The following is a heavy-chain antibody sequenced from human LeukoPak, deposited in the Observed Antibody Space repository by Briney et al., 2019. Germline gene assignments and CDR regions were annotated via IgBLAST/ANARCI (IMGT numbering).Heavy chain of an antibody. CDR2: MNPNSGNT. CDR3: ARPYCSGGSCYFRRDDAFDI. J-gene: IGHJ3*02. D-gene: IGHD2-15*01. CDR1: GYTFTNYG. Sequence: ASVKVSCKASGYTFTNYGISWVRQAPGQGLEWMGWMNPNSGNTGYAQKFQGRVTMTRNTSISTAYMELSSLRSEDTAAYYCARPYCSGGSCYFRRDDAFDIWGQGTMVTVSS. V-gene: IGHV1-8*02.